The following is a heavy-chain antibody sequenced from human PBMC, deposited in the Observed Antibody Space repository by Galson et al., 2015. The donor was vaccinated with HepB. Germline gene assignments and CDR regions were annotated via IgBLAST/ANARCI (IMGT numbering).Heavy chain of an antibody. CDR3: ARDRGSCSGGTCFSYYG. J-gene: IGHJ6*01. CDR1: GFTVSSSY. Sequence: SLRLSCAASGFTVSSSYMSWVRQAPGKGLEWLSLIYSGANTYYADSVKGRFTISRDSSMNMLYLQMSSLRAEDTAVYYCARDRGSCSGGTCFSYYG. CDR2: IYSGANT. D-gene: IGHD2-15*01. V-gene: IGHV3-66*02.